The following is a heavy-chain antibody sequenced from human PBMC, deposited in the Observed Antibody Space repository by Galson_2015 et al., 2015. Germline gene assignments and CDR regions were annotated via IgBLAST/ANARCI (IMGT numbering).Heavy chain of an antibody. CDR1: GFTVISHY. CDR3: ARIFGDDGLFFDY. J-gene: IGHJ4*02. CDR2: IYSGGST. V-gene: IGHV3-53*01. Sequence: SLRLSCAGSGFTVISHYMGWVRQAPGKGLEWVSVIYSGGSTFYADSVKGRFTISRENSKNTLSLQMNSLRDEDTAVYYCARIFGDDGLFFDYWGQGTPVTVSS. D-gene: IGHD4-17*01.